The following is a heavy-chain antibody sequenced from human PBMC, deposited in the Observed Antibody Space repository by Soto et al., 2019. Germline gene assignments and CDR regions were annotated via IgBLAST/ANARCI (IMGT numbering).Heavy chain of an antibody. J-gene: IGHJ4*02. CDR3: TRLETDY. V-gene: IGHV1-3*01. CDR1: GYTFTTHT. CDR2: MNGGNGNT. Sequence: QVQLVQSGAEVKRPGASVKVFCKASGYTFTTHTMHWVRQAPGQGLEWMGWMNGGNGNTKYSQKFQGRVTFTRDTFASTAYMELSSLSSEDTAVYSCTRLETDYWGQGTLVTVSS.